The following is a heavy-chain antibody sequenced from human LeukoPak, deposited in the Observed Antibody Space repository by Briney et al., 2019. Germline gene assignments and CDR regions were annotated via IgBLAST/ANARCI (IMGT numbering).Heavy chain of an antibody. D-gene: IGHD3-9*01. Sequence: SGTLSLTCAVSGGSISSSNWWSWVRQPPGKGLEWIGEIYHSGSTNYNPSLKSRVTISVDKSKNQFSLKLSSVTAADTAVYYCARGDILTGYYSGADYYGMGVWGQGTTVTVSS. CDR3: ARGDILTGYYSGADYYGMGV. V-gene: IGHV4-4*02. J-gene: IGHJ6*02. CDR2: IYHSGST. CDR1: GGSISSSNW.